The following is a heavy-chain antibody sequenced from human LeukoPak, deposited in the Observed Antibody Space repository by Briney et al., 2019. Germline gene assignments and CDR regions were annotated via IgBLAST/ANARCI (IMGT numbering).Heavy chain of an antibody. CDR2: ISYDGSNK. CDR3: ARTGQRWLPGGYFDY. Sequence: GGSLRLSCAASGFTFSSYAMHWVRQAPGKGLEWVAVISYDGSNKYYTDSVKGRFTITRDSSKNTLYLQMNSLRAEDTAVYYCARTGQRWLPGGYFDYWGQGTLVTVSS. V-gene: IGHV3-30*04. D-gene: IGHD5-24*01. CDR1: GFTFSSYA. J-gene: IGHJ4*02.